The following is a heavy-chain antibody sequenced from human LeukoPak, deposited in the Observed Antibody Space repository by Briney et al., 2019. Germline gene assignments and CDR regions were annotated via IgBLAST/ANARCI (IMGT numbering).Heavy chain of an antibody. J-gene: IGHJ4*02. CDR3: AKDPPPIED. CDR1: GFTFSSYG. CDR2: ISYDGSNK. Sequence: PGRSLRLSCAASGFTFSSYGMHWVRQAPGKGLEWVAVISYDGSNKYYAGSVKGRFTISRDNSKNTLYLQMNSLRAEDTAVYYCAKDPPPIEDWGQGTLVTVSS. V-gene: IGHV3-30*18.